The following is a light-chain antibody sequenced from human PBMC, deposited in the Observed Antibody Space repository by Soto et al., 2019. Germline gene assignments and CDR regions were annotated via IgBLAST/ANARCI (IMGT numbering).Light chain of an antibody. J-gene: IGKJ1*01. CDR2: WAS. Sequence: DIVMTQSPDSLAVSLGERATINCKSSQSLLYSSNNKNYLVWYQQKPGQSPKLLFYWASTRESGVPDRFSGSGSGTDFTLTISSLQAEDVAVYYCQQYYSTPQTFGQGTKVDIK. CDR3: QQYYSTPQT. V-gene: IGKV4-1*01. CDR1: QSLLYSSNNKNY.